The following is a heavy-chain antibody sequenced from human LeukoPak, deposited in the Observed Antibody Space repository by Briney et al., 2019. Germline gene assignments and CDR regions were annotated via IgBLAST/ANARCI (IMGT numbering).Heavy chain of an antibody. CDR3: ARGTRITIFGVVTVAFDI. CDR2: IYHSGST. V-gene: IGHV4-30-2*01. J-gene: IGHJ3*02. D-gene: IGHD3-3*01. CDR1: GGSISSGGYY. Sequence: SETLSPTCTVSGGSISSGGYYWSWIRQPPGKGLEWIGYIYHSGSTYYNPSLKSRVTISVDRSKNQFSLKLSSVTAADTAVYYCARGTRITIFGVVTVAFDIWGQGTMVTVSS.